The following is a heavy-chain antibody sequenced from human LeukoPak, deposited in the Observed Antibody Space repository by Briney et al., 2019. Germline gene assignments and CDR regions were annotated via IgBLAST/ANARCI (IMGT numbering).Heavy chain of an antibody. CDR3: ASPYDSSGYYPEGFDY. CDR1: GGTFSSYA. D-gene: IGHD3-22*01. CDR2: IIPIFGTA. V-gene: IGHV1-69*13. J-gene: IGHJ4*02. Sequence: SVKVSCKASGGTFSSYAISWVRQAPGQGLEWMAGIIPIFGTANYAQKFQGRVTITADESTSTAYMELSSLRSEDTAVYYCASPYDSSGYYPEGFDYWGQGTLVTVSS.